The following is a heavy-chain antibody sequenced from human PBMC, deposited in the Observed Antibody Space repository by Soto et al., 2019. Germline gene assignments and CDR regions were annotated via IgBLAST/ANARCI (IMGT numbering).Heavy chain of an antibody. V-gene: IGHV4-31*03. J-gene: IGHJ5*02. D-gene: IGHD3-3*01. Sequence: LSLTCTVSGGSISSGGYYWSWIRQHPGKGLEWIGYIYYSGSTYYNPSLKSRVTISVDTSKNQFSLKLSSVTAADTAVYYCARALTIFGIFANWFDPWGQGTLVTVSS. CDR2: IYYSGST. CDR3: ARALTIFGIFANWFDP. CDR1: GGSISSGGYY.